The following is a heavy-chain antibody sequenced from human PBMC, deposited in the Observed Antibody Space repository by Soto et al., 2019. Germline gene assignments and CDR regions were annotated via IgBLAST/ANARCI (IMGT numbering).Heavy chain of an antibody. CDR3: ARSAPPPYSSSCYLWFDP. J-gene: IGHJ5*02. CDR1: GYTFTGYY. CDR2: INPNSGGT. D-gene: IGHD6-13*01. V-gene: IGHV1-2*04. Sequence: GASVKVSCKASGYTFTGYYMHWVRQAPGQGLEWMGWINPNSGGTNYAQKFQGWVTMTRDTSISTAYMELSRLRSDDTAVYYCARSAPPPYSSSCYLWFDPWGQGTLVTVSS.